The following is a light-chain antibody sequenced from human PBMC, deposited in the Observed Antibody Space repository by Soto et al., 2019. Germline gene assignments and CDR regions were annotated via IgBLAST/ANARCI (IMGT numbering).Light chain of an antibody. Sequence: EIVMTQSPATLSVSPWERATLSCRASQSVSSNLAWYQQKPGQAPRLLIYGASTRATGIQARFSGSRSGTAVPLTISSLQSEHFTVYHCQQYNNWPINYGPGTKVDI. CDR3: QQYNNWPIN. V-gene: IGKV3-15*01. CDR2: GAS. CDR1: QSVSSN. J-gene: IGKJ3*01.